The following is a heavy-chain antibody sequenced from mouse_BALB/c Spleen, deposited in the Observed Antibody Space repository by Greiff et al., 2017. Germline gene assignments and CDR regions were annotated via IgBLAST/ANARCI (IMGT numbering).Heavy chain of an antibody. V-gene: IGHV1-77*01. Sequence: VMLVESGAELARPGASVKLSCKASGYTFTDYYINWVKQRTGQGLEWIGEIYPGSGNTYYNEKFKGKATLTADKSSSTAYMQLSSLTSEDSAVYFCARFEGYFDYWGQGTTLTVSS. CDR2: IYPGSGNT. J-gene: IGHJ2*01. CDR3: ARFEGYFDY. CDR1: GYTFTDYY.